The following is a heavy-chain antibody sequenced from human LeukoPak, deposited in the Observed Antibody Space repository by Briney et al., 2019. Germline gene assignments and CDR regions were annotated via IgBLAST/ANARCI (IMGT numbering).Heavy chain of an antibody. CDR2: IGTAGDP. CDR1: GFTFSSYD. J-gene: IGHJ6*03. D-gene: IGHD2-2*01. Sequence: GSLRLSCAASGFTFSSYDMHWVRQATGKGLEWVSAIGTAGDPYYPGSVKGRFTISRENAKNSLYLQMNSLRAGDTAVYYCARGTGGYVVVPAWGKTDYYYMDVWGKGTTVTVSS. V-gene: IGHV3-13*05. CDR3: ARGTGGYVVVPAWGKTDYYYMDV.